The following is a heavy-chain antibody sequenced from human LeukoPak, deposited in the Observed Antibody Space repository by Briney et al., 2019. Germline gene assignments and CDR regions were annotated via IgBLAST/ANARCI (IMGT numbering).Heavy chain of an antibody. V-gene: IGHV3-7*03. CDR3: AREGVGYYDSSGYRALDY. J-gene: IGHJ4*02. CDR2: IKQDGSEK. Sequence: GGSLRLSCAASGFTFSSYWMRWVRQAPGKGLEWVANIKQDGSEKYYVDSVKGRFTISRDNAKNSLYLQMNSLRAEDTAVYYCAREGVGYYDSSGYRALDYWGQGTLVTVSS. CDR1: GFTFSSYW. D-gene: IGHD3-22*01.